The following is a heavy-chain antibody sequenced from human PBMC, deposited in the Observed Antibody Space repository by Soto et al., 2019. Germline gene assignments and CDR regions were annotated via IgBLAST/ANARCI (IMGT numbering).Heavy chain of an antibody. CDR1: GFTFTSSA. J-gene: IGHJ6*02. CDR2: IVVGSGNT. Sequence: QMQLVQSGPEVKKPGTSVKVSCKASGFTFTSSAMQWVRQARGQRLEWIGWIVVGSGNTNYAQKFQERVTITRDMSTSTAYMELSSLRSEDTAVYYCAAFKVYCSSTSCYSYGMDVWGQGPTVTVSS. D-gene: IGHD2-2*02. CDR3: AAFKVYCSSTSCYSYGMDV. V-gene: IGHV1-58*02.